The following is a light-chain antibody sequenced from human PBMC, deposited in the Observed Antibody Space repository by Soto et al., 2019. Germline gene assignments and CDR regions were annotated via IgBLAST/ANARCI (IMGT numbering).Light chain of an antibody. CDR2: DVS. CDR1: DSDVGGFNY. CDR3: CSFAGTFV. V-gene: IGLV2-11*01. Sequence: QSVLTQPRSVSGSPGQSVTISCTGADSDVGGFNYVSWYHQHPGKAPKLMIYDVSKRPSGVPDRFSGSKSGNTASLTISGRQAEDEADYYCCSFAGTFVFGTGTKLTVL. J-gene: IGLJ1*01.